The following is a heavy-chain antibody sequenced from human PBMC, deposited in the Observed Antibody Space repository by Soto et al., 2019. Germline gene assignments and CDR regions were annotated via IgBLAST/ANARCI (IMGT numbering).Heavy chain of an antibody. V-gene: IGHV5-51*01. CDR1: GYSFTSYW. Sequence: PRESLKISCKGSGYSFTSYWIGWVRQMPGKGLEWMGIIYPGDSDTRYSPSFQGQVTISADKSISTAYLQWSSLKASDTAMYYCARGPEIWSGYYGGLSYYMDVWGKGTTVTVSS. J-gene: IGHJ6*03. CDR3: ARGPEIWSGYYGGLSYYMDV. D-gene: IGHD3-3*01. CDR2: IYPGDSDT.